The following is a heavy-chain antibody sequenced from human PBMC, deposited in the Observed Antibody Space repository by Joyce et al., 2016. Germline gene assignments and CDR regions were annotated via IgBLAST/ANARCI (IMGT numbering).Heavy chain of an antibody. Sequence: EVQLVESGGGLIQPGGSLRLSCAASGFTVSGNYMSWVRQATGKGREWVSVIYSGGSTYYADSVKGRFTISRDNSKNTRDLQMNSLRAEDTAVYYCASQYQHRYYYYGMDVWGQGTTVTVSS. V-gene: IGHV3-53*01. D-gene: IGHD3-3*02. CDR2: IYSGGST. J-gene: IGHJ6*02. CDR1: GFTVSGNY. CDR3: ASQYQHRYYYYGMDV.